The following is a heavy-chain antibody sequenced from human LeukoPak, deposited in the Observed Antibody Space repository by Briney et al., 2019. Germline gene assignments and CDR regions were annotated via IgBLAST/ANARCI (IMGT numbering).Heavy chain of an antibody. J-gene: IGHJ4*02. D-gene: IGHD4-23*01. CDR3: AKDRFSYGGNSGFDY. Sequence: GGSLRLSCAASGFIFSSYWMTWVRQAPGKGLEWVSAISGSGGSTYYADSVKGRFTISRDNSKNTLYLQMNSLRAEDTAVYYCAKDRFSYGGNSGFDYWGQGTLVTVSS. V-gene: IGHV3-23*01. CDR1: GFIFSSYW. CDR2: ISGSGGST.